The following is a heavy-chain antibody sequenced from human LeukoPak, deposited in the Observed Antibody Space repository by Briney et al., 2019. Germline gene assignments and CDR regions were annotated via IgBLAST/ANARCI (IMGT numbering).Heavy chain of an antibody. D-gene: IGHD6-13*01. V-gene: IGHV4-38-2*02. CDR1: GYSISSGYY. Sequence: PSETLSLTCTVSGYSISSGYYWGRIRQPPGKGLEWIGSIYYSGNTYYKSSLKSRVTIAVDTSKNQFSLKLNSVTAADTAVYYCARVVGLTGYSSSWYSGYYYYMDVWGKGTTVTVSS. CDR3: ARVVGLTGYSSSWYSGYYYYMDV. J-gene: IGHJ6*03. CDR2: IYYSGNT.